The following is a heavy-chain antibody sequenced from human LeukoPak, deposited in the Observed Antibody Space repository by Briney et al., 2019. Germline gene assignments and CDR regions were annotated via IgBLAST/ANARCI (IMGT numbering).Heavy chain of an antibody. CDR2: ISSSSSYI. Sequence: PGGSLRLSCAASGFTFSSYSMTWVRQAPGKGLEWVSSISSSSSYIYYADSVKGRFTISRDNAKNSLYLQMNSLRAEDTAVYYCARDGASGSYYFDYWGQGTLVTVSS. CDR1: GFTFSSYS. D-gene: IGHD1-26*01. CDR3: ARDGASGSYYFDY. V-gene: IGHV3-21*01. J-gene: IGHJ4*02.